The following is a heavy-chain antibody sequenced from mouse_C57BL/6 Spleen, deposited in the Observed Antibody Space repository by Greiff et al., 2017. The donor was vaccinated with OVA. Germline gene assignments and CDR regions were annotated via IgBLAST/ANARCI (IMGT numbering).Heavy chain of an antibody. J-gene: IGHJ4*01. Sequence: QVQLQQPGAELVMPGASVKLSCKASGYTFTSYWMHWVKQRPGQGLEWIGEIDPSDSYTNYNQKFKGKSTLTVDKSSSTAYMQLSSLTSEDSAVDYCARSATVVAGNYAMDYWGQGTSVTVSS. CDR3: ARSATVVAGNYAMDY. D-gene: IGHD1-1*01. CDR2: IDPSDSYT. CDR1: GYTFTSYW. V-gene: IGHV1-69*01.